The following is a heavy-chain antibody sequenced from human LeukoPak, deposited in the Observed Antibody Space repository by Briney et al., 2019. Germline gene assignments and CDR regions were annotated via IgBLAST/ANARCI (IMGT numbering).Heavy chain of an antibody. J-gene: IGHJ5*02. CDR1: GASISNYY. Sequence: SETLSLTCTVSGASISNYYWSWIRQPPGKPLEWIGYVYYSGTTSTNYKPSLKSRVTISVDTSKNQFSLKLSSVTAADTAVYYCARETGYWSWFDPWGQGTLVTVSS. D-gene: IGHD2-8*02. V-gene: IGHV4-59*01. CDR2: VYYSGTTST. CDR3: ARETGYWSWFDP.